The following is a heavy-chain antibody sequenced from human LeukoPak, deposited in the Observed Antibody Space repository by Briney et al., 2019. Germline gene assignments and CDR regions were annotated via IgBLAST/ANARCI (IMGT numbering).Heavy chain of an antibody. CDR1: GFTFSSYA. J-gene: IGHJ4*02. CDR3: AKVSVGATRGAFDY. CDR2: ISYSGGGT. D-gene: IGHD1-26*01. V-gene: IGHV3-23*01. Sequence: GGSLRLSCAASGFTFSSYAMSWVRQAPGKGLEWVSSISYSGGGTYYADSVKGRVTISRDNSKNTLYLQINSLTAEDTAVYYCAKVSVGATRGAFDYWGQGTLVTVSS.